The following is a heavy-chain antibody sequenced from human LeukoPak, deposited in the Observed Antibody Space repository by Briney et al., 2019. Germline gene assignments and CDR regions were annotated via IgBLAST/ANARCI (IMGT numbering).Heavy chain of an antibody. Sequence: PGGSLRLSCAASGFTFSSYWMHWVRQAPGKGLVWVSRINSDGSSTSHADSVKGRFTISRDNAKNTLYLQMNSLRAEDTAVYYCARFKGDYRLLASLDVYYMDVWGKGTTVTVSS. J-gene: IGHJ6*03. V-gene: IGHV3-74*01. CDR3: ARFKGDYRLLASLDVYYMDV. D-gene: IGHD4-11*01. CDR2: INSDGSST. CDR1: GFTFSSYW.